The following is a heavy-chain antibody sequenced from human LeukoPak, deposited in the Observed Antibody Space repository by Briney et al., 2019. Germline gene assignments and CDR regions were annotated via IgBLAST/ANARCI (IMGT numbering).Heavy chain of an antibody. Sequence: GGSLRLSCAASGFTVSSNYMSWVRQAPGKGLEWVSVIYSGGSTYYADSVKGRFTISRDNFKNTLYLQMNSLRAEDTAVYYCARSPPHYGDYTFDYWGQGTLVTVSS. CDR2: IYSGGST. D-gene: IGHD4-17*01. J-gene: IGHJ4*02. CDR3: ARSPPHYGDYTFDY. CDR1: GFTVSSNY. V-gene: IGHV3-53*01.